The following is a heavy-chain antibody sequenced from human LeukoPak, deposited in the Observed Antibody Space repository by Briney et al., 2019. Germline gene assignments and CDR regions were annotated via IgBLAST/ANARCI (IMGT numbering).Heavy chain of an antibody. CDR3: ARASSGSYQFDY. CDR1: GGSISSGGYS. V-gene: IGHV4-30-2*01. Sequence: PSETLSLTCAVSGGSISSGGYSWSWIRQPPGKCLEWIGYIYHSGSTYYNPSLKSRVTISVDRSKNQFSLKLSSVTAADTAVYYRARASSGSYQFDYWGQGTLVTVSS. CDR2: IYHSGST. J-gene: IGHJ4*02. D-gene: IGHD3-10*01.